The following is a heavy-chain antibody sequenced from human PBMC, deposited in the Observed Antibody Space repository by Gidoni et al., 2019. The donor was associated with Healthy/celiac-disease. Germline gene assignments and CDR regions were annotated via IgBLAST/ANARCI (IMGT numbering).Heavy chain of an antibody. Sequence: EVQLVESGGGLVQPGGSLRLYCAASGFTFRVYSISWDRQAPGKGLAWVSYISSSSSTIYYAYSVKGRFTISRDNAKNSLYLQMNSLRDEDTAVYYCARESSLRFLEWLSSTRYYGMDVWGQGTTVTVSS. D-gene: IGHD3-3*01. V-gene: IGHV3-48*02. CDR2: ISSSSSTI. J-gene: IGHJ6*02. CDR1: GFTFRVYS. CDR3: ARESSLRFLEWLSSTRYYGMDV.